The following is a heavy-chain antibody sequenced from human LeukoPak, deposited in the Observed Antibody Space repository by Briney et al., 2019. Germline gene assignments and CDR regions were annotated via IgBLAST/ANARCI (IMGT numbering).Heavy chain of an antibody. D-gene: IGHD3-3*01. Sequence: SETLPLTCTVSGGSISSYYWSWIRQPPGKGLEWIGYIYYSGSTNYNPSLKSRVTISVDTSKNQFSLKLSSVTAADTAVYYCARVGWSGYTYYFDYWGQGTLVTVSS. CDR3: ARVGWSGYTYYFDY. V-gene: IGHV4-59*01. CDR1: GGSISSYY. J-gene: IGHJ4*02. CDR2: IYYSGST.